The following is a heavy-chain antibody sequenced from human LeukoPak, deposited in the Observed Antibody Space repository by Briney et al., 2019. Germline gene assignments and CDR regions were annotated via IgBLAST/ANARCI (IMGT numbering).Heavy chain of an antibody. CDR2: TYYRSRWYN. CDR3: ATQNYYGSGREVY. CDR1: GDSVSSNTAS. Sequence: SQTLSLTCAISGDSVSSNTASWNWIRQSPSRGLEWLGRTYYRSRWYNDYAVSVKSRITINPDTSKNQFSLKLSSVTAADTAVYYCATQNYYGSGREVYWGQGTLVTVSS. D-gene: IGHD3-10*01. V-gene: IGHV6-1*01. J-gene: IGHJ4*02.